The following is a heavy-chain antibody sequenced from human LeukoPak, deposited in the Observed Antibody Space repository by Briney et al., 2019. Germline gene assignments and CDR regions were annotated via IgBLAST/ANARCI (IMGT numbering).Heavy chain of an antibody. Sequence: GGSLRLSCAAAGFIFDYYGMSWVRQVPGKGLEWVSGINWNGGSTGYADSVKGRFTMSRDNAKNSLYLQMNSLRAEDTALYYCTKEAGSGWYTGTVDWGQGTLVTVSS. D-gene: IGHD6-19*01. J-gene: IGHJ4*02. CDR3: TKEAGSGWYTGTVD. CDR2: INWNGGST. CDR1: GFIFDYYG. V-gene: IGHV3-20*04.